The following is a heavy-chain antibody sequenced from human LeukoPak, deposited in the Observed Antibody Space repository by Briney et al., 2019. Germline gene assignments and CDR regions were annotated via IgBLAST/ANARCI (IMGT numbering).Heavy chain of an antibody. J-gene: IGHJ4*02. CDR1: GYTFTGYY. CDR2: INPNSGGT. V-gene: IGHV1-2*02. Sequence: GTSVKVSCKASGYTFTGYYMHWVRQAPGQGLEWMGWINPNSGGTNYAQKFQGRVTMTRDTSISTAYMELSRLRSDDTAVYYCAREASSGRGYFDYWGQGTLVTVSS. D-gene: IGHD6-19*01. CDR3: AREASSGRGYFDY.